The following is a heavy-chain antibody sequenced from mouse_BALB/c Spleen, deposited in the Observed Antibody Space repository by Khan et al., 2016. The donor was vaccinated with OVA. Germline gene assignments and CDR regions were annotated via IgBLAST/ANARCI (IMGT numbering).Heavy chain of an antibody. D-gene: IGHD4-1*01. CDR3: GGHGTGSLAY. J-gene: IGHJ3*01. CDR2: ISSGGDYT. V-gene: IGHV5-6*01. CDR1: GFTFSSYS. Sequence: EVQLVESGGDLVKPGGSLKLSCAASGFTFSSYSMSWVRQTPDKRLEWVASISSGGDYTYYPDGVEGRFSISRDNAKNTLYLQMSDLKSEDTAMYYLGGHGTGSLAYWGQGTLVTVSA.